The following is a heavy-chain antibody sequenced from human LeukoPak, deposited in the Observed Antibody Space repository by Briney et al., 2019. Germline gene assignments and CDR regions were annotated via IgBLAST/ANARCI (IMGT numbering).Heavy chain of an antibody. CDR1: GYTFSSYG. V-gene: IGHV1-18*01. J-gene: IGHJ4*02. D-gene: IGHD3-16*01. CDR3: ARDSGGRGHFDF. Sequence: ASVKVSCKASGYTFSSYGLSWVRQAPGQGLEWMGWIGPNNGNTNYAQNLQGRVTMTTDTSTGTAYMKLRSLRSDDTAVYYCARDSGGRGHFDFWGQGTLVTVSS. CDR2: IGPNNGNT.